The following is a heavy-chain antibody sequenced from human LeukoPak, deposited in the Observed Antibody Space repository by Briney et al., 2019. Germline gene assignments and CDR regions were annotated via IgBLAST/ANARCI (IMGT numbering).Heavy chain of an antibody. V-gene: IGHV4-31*03. D-gene: IGHD3-3*01. CDR3: ARDNDFWGGYYSFDF. Sequence: PSETLSLTCTVSGDSINSAAYYWSWIRQHPGKGLEWIGYIYYSGSTSYNPSLQSRVTISIDTSKNQFSLKLSSVTAADTAVYYCARDNDFWGGYYSFDFWGRGTLVTVSS. CDR2: IYYSGST. J-gene: IGHJ4*02. CDR1: GDSINSAAYY.